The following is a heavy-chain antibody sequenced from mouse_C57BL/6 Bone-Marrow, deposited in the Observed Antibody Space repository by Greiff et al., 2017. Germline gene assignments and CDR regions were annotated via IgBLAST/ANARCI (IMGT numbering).Heavy chain of an antibody. D-gene: IGHD6-2*01. V-gene: IGHV3-6*01. J-gene: IGHJ2*01. CDR2: ISYDGSN. CDR3: AREVSY. CDR1: GYSITSGYY. Sequence: EVQLQESGPGLVQPSQSLSLTCSVTGYSITSGYYWNWIRQFPGNKLEWMGYISYDGSNNYNPSLKNRISITRDTSKNQFFLKLNSVTTEDTATYYCAREVSYWGQGTTLTVSS.